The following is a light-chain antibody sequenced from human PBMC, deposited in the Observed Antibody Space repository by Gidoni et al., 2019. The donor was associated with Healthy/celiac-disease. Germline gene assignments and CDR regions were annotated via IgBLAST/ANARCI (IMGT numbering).Light chain of an antibody. CDR2: KDS. J-gene: IGLJ1*01. V-gene: IGLV3-25*03. CDR1: ALPKQY. Sequence: SYELTQPPSVSVSPGQTARITCSGDALPKQYAYWYKQKPGQAPVLVIYKDSERPSGIPERFSGSSSGTTVTLTISVVQAEDEADYYCQSADSSGTYYVFGTGTKVTVL. CDR3: QSADSSGTYYV.